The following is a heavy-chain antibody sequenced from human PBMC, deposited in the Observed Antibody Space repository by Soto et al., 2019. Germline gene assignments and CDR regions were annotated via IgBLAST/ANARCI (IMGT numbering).Heavy chain of an antibody. CDR3: ATLQVDTSDY. D-gene: IGHD2-15*01. J-gene: IGHJ4*02. V-gene: IGHV3-30-3*01. CDR1: GFTFSSYA. CDR2: ISYDGSNK. Sequence: QVQLVESGGGVVQPGRSLRLSCAASGFTFSSYAMHWVRQAPGKGLEWVAVISYDGSNKYYADSVKGRFTISRDNSENTLYLQMNSLRAEDTAVYYCATLQVDTSDYWGQGTLVTVSS.